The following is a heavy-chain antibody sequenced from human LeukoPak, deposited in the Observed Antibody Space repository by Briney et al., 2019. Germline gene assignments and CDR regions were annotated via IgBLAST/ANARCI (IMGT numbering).Heavy chain of an antibody. CDR1: GYTFTSYG. V-gene: IGHV1-18*01. Sequence: ASVKVSCKASGYTFTSYGISWVRQAPGQGLEWMGWISAYNGNTNYAQKLQGRVTMTTDTSTSTAYMELGSLRSDDTAVYYCARDRAHCSGGSCYSPNWFDPWGQGTLVTVSS. D-gene: IGHD2-15*01. CDR3: ARDRAHCSGGSCYSPNWFDP. J-gene: IGHJ5*02. CDR2: ISAYNGNT.